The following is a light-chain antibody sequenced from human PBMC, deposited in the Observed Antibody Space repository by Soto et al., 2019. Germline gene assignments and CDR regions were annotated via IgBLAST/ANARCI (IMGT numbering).Light chain of an antibody. V-gene: IGLV2-8*01. CDR2: EVS. CDR1: SSDVGGYNY. CDR3: SSYAGSNKSV. Sequence: QSALTQPPSASGSPGQSVTISCTGTSSDVGGYNYVSWYQQHPGKAPKLMIYEVSKRPSGVPDRFSGSKSGNTASLTVYGLQPEDEAYYYCSSYAGSNKSVFGTGTKVTVL. J-gene: IGLJ1*01.